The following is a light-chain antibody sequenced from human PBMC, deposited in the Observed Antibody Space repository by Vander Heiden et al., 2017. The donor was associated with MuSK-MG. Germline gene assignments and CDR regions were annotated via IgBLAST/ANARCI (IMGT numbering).Light chain of an antibody. CDR3: GAWDSNLSVMV. CDR1: SFNIGNNY. CDR2: QNN. J-gene: IGLJ3*02. V-gene: IGLV1-51*02. Sequence: QSVFTPPPPVSAAPGQKVTISCSGSSFNIGNNYVSWYQQFPGTAPKLLIYQNNKRPSGIPDRFSGSKSGTSATLGITGLQTGDEADYYCGAWDSNLSVMVFGGGAKVTVL.